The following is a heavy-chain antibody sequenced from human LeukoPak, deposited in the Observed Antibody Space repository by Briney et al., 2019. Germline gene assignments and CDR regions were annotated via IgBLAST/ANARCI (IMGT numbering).Heavy chain of an antibody. D-gene: IGHD5-12*01. CDR3: AKGGYSGYRPLTFFDS. CDR1: GFTFSSYA. J-gene: IGHJ4*02. Sequence: GGSLRLSCAASGFTFSSYAMSWVRQAPGKGLEWVSGISANGRITYYGDSLKGRFNISRDNCKTTVYLQTHSLRVEDTAIYYCAKGGYSGYRPLTFFDSWGQGTLVSVSS. V-gene: IGHV3-23*01. CDR2: ISANGRIT.